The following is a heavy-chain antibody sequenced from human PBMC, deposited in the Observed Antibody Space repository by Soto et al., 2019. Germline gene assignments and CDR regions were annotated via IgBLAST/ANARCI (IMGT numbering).Heavy chain of an antibody. CDR1: GFTFSSYW. Sequence: EVQLVESGGGLVQPGGSLRLSCAASGFTFSSYWMHWVRQAPGKGLVWVSRVDSDGSSTSYADSVRGRFTISRDNAKNALYLQKNRLKAEDPAIYYCTRESSNYGFQYWGQGTLVTVSS. CDR3: TRESSNYGFQY. J-gene: IGHJ4*02. D-gene: IGHD4-4*01. V-gene: IGHV3-74*01. CDR2: VDSDGSST.